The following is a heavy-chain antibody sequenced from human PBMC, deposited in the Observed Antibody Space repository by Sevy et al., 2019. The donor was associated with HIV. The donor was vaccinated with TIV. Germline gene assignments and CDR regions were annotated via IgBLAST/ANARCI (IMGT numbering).Heavy chain of an antibody. J-gene: IGHJ4*02. CDR2: IKQDGSET. D-gene: IGHD2-15*01. Sequence: GGSLRLSCAASGLTFSSYWMSWVRRAPGKGLEWVATIKQDGSETYYVDSVKGRFTISRDNAKNSLYLQMNSLRAEDTAVYYCARDRARIYYWGQGALVTVSS. CDR1: GLTFSSYW. CDR3: ARDRARIYY. V-gene: IGHV3-7*01.